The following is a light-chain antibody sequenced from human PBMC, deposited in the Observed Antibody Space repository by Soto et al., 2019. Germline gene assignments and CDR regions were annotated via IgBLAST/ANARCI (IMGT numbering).Light chain of an antibody. CDR1: QSVSSSY. CDR3: QQYGSSPIT. CDR2: GAS. V-gene: IGKV3-20*01. Sequence: EIVLTQSPATLSLSPGERATLSCRASQSVSSSYLAWYQQKPGQAPRLLIYGASSRATGIPGRFSGSGSGTDLTITISSMETDDVAVYYCQQYGSSPITXGPGTRLKIK. J-gene: IGKJ5*01.